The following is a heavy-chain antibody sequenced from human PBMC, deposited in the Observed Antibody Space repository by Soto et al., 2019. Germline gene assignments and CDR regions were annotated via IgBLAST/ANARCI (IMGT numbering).Heavy chain of an antibody. CDR1: GFTFSSYG. D-gene: IGHD3-9*01. J-gene: IGHJ6*02. CDR2: IWYDGSNK. V-gene: IGHV3-33*01. Sequence: GGSLRLSCAASGFTFSSYGMHWVRQAPGKGLEWVAVIWYDGSNKYYADSVKGRFTISRDNSKNTLYLQMNSLRAEDTAVYYCARNVDDILTGDYYYYYGMDVWGQGTTVTVSS. CDR3: ARNVDDILTGDYYYYYGMDV.